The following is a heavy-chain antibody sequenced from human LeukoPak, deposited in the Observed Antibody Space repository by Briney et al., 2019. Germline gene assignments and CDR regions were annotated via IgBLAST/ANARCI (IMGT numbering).Heavy chain of an antibody. CDR2: IRYDGSNK. D-gene: IGHD3-3*01. J-gene: IGHJ4*02. CDR3: AKDDHYDFWSGHDY. Sequence: GGSLRLSCAASGLTFSSYGMHWVRQAPGKGLEWVAFIRYDGSNKYYADSVKGRFTISRDNSKNTLYLQMNSLRAEDTAVYYCAKDDHYDFWSGHDYRGQGTLVTVSS. V-gene: IGHV3-30*02. CDR1: GLTFSSYG.